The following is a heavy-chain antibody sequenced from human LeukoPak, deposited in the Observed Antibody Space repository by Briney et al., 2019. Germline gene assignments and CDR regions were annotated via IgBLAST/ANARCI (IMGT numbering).Heavy chain of an antibody. CDR3: ARDKVGSTVVVPAFAY. J-gene: IGHJ4*02. CDR1: GFTFSSYT. V-gene: IGHV3-21*01. CDR2: ISGSSSYI. Sequence: GGSLRLSCAASGFTFSSYTMNWVRQAPGKGLEWVSFISGSSSYIYYADSVKGRLTISRDNAKNSLYLQMSSLRAEDTAVYYCARDKVGSTVVVPAFAYWGQGTLVSVSS. D-gene: IGHD2-2*01.